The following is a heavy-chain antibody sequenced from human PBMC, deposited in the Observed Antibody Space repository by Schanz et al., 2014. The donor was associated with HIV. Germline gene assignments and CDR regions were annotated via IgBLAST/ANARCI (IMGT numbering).Heavy chain of an antibody. V-gene: IGHV1-2*02. D-gene: IGHD1-7*01. CDR2: IDCSNGDT. Sequence: QVHLVQSGAEVRRPGASVKVSCMASGYTFTNYYIHWVRQAPGQGPEWMGWIDCSNGDTYYKKNFRGRVTMTRDTPITTVFMELSGLRSDDTAVYFCARDNEGPRTSDFFYYYALDVWGQGTTVTVSS. CDR3: ARDNEGPRTSDFFYYYALDV. CDR1: GYTFTNYY. J-gene: IGHJ6*02.